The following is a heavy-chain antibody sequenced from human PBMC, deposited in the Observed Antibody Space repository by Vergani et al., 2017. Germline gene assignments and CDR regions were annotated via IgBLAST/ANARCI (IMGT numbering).Heavy chain of an antibody. CDR1: AYSFTSYW. V-gene: IGHV5-51*03. CDR3: ARRQRLRSPVGYYSYMDV. D-gene: IGHD6-25*01. Sequence: EVQLVQSGAEVKKPGESLKISCKGSAYSFTSYWIGWVRQMPGKGLEWMGIIYPGDSDTRYSPSFQGQVTISADKSISTAYLQWSSLKASDTAMYYCARRQRLRSPVGYYSYMDVWGKGTTVTVSS. J-gene: IGHJ6*03. CDR2: IYPGDSDT.